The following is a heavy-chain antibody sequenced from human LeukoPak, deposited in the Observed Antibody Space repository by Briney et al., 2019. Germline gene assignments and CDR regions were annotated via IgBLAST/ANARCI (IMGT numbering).Heavy chain of an antibody. D-gene: IGHD3/OR15-3a*01. CDR2: INPSDGFT. V-gene: IGHV1-46*01. Sequence: ASVRVACKTSGFSITDYFMHWVRQAPGQGLEWTGMINPSDGFTRQAQKFEGRVTITSDTSTSTVNMEMSSLTSEDTAVYYCARAVDQDFDYWGQGTLVTVSS. CDR1: GFSITDYF. J-gene: IGHJ4*02. CDR3: ARAVDQDFDY.